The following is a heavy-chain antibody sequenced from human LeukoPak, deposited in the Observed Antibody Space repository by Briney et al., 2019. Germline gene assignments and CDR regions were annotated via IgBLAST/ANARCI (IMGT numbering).Heavy chain of an antibody. V-gene: IGHV3-33*01. D-gene: IGHD4-4*01. CDR1: GFTFSSYG. CDR3: ARTHSNLAFDY. Sequence: PGGSLRLSCAASGFTFSSYGMHWVRQAPGKGLEWVAVIWYDGSNKYYADSVKGRFTISRDNSKNTLYLRMNSLRAEDTAVYYCARTHSNLAFDYWGQGTLVTVSS. CDR2: IWYDGSNK. J-gene: IGHJ4*02.